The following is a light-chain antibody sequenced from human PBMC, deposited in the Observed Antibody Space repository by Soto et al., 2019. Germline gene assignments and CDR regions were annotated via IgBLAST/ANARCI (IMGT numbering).Light chain of an antibody. V-gene: IGKV3-15*01. CDR2: GAS. CDR1: QSVGSS. Sequence: EIVMTQSPATLSVSPGERATLSCRGSQSVGSSLAWYQQKPGQAPRLLIYGASTRATGVPARFSGSGSGTEFTFPISSLQSEDFAVYYCQQHNGWPLTFGGGTKVEI. J-gene: IGKJ4*01. CDR3: QQHNGWPLT.